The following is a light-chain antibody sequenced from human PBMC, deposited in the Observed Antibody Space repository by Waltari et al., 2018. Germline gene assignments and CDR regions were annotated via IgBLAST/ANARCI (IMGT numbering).Light chain of an antibody. Sequence: TCRTSQSVKNNLAWYQQKPGKAPKVLIHKASRLEGGVPSRFSGSGYGTEFTLTISSLQPDDFATYYCQEYDSLSVTFGGGTRVEIK. CDR2: KAS. CDR1: QSVKNN. J-gene: IGKJ4*01. V-gene: IGKV1-5*03. CDR3: QEYDSLSVT.